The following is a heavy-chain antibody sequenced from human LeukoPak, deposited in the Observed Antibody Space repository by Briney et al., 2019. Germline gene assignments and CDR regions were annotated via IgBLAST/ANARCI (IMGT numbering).Heavy chain of an antibody. V-gene: IGHV4-31*03. D-gene: IGHD6-6*01. CDR2: IYYSGST. CDR3: AREKTIAAREVDY. Sequence: SETLSLTCTVSGGSISSGGYYWSWLRQHPGTGLEWIGYIYYSGSTYYNPSLESRVTISVDTSKNQFSLKLSSVTAAGTAVYYCAREKTIAAREVDYWGQGTLVTVSS. CDR1: GGSISSGGYY. J-gene: IGHJ4*02.